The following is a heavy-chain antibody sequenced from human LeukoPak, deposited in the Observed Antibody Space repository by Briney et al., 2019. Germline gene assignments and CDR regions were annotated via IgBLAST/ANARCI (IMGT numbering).Heavy chain of an antibody. D-gene: IGHD1-26*01. CDR2: IYYSGST. J-gene: IGHJ5*02. CDR3: ARGGGSYSNWFDP. CDR1: GGSISSYY. Sequence: SETLSLTCTVSGGSISSYYWSWIRQPPGKGLERIGYIYYSGSTNYNPSLKSRVTISVDTSKNQFSLKLSSVTAADTAVYYCARGGGSYSNWFDPWGQGTLVTVSS. V-gene: IGHV4-59*01.